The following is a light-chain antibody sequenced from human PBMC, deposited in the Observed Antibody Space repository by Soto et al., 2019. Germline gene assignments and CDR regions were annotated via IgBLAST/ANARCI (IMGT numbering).Light chain of an antibody. V-gene: IGKV3-20*01. CDR1: QSVSSSE. J-gene: IGKJ4*01. CDR2: SAS. Sequence: EIVLTQSPGTLSLSPGERATLSCRASQSVSSSELAWYQQKPDQAPRLLVYSASSRATGIPDRFSGSGSGTYFTLTIIRLEAEDLAVYYCQHYGRSSPLPVGGGTKVEIK. CDR3: QHYGRSSPLP.